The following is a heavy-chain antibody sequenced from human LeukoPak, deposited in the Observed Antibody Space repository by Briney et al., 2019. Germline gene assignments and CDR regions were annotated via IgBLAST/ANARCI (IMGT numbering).Heavy chain of an antibody. Sequence: GGSLRLSCAASGFTFSSYAMSWVRQAPGKGLEWVSAISGSGGSTYYADSVKGRFTISRDNSKNTLYLQMNSLRAEDTAVYYCAKAEREYCSGGSCYSNYYYYYMDVWGKGTTVTVSS. CDR1: GFTFSSYA. CDR3: AKAEREYCSGGSCYSNYYYYYMDV. D-gene: IGHD2-15*01. J-gene: IGHJ6*03. CDR2: ISGSGGST. V-gene: IGHV3-23*01.